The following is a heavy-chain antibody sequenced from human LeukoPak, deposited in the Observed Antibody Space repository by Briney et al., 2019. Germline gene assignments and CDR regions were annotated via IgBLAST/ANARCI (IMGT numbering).Heavy chain of an antibody. CDR1: DGSFSSFS. Sequence: SETLSLSCTVSDGSFSSFSWSWIRQPAGKGPEWIGYIQLSGNTNYNPALKSRVSISLDTSKNQFSLHLSSVTAADTAVYYCARLIRAWNDHFDPWGQGTLVTVFS. V-gene: IGHV4-4*09. J-gene: IGHJ5*02. CDR2: IQLSGNT. CDR3: ARLIRAWNDHFDP. D-gene: IGHD1-1*01.